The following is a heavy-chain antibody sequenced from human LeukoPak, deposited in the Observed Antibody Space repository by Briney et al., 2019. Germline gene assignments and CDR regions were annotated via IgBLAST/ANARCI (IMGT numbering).Heavy chain of an antibody. CDR1: GFTFSSYA. D-gene: IGHD3-16*01. Sequence: GGSLRLSCAASGFTFSSYAMSWVRQAPGKGLEWVSAISGSGGSTYYADSVKGRLTISRDNSKNTLYLQMNSLRADDTAIYYCARNQQLGGHSYYYYGMDVWGQGTTVTVSS. V-gene: IGHV3-23*01. CDR2: ISGSGGST. J-gene: IGHJ6*02. CDR3: ARNQQLGGHSYYYYGMDV.